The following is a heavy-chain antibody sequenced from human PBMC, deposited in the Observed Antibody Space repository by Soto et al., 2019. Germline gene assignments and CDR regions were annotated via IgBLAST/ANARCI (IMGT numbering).Heavy chain of an antibody. CDR1: GGSVNNSNW. CDR3: VKGGWRVAVLDKGAFDS. CDR2: IYQGGAT. V-gene: IGHV4-4*01. D-gene: IGHD2-21*01. J-gene: IGHJ4*02. Sequence: QVHLQESGPRLVKPPGTLSLTCAVSGGSVNNSNWWSWVRQPPGKGLEWIGEIYQGGATKYNPSLKSRVTLSVDKSKNQFSLKFTSVTAADTAVYFCVKGGWRVAVLDKGAFDSWGQGILVTVSS.